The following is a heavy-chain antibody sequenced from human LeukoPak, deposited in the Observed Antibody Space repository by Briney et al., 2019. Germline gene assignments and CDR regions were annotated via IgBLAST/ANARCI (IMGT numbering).Heavy chain of an antibody. CDR3: ARDSLHPRRLSDAFDV. CDR2: IRYDGNNK. J-gene: IGHJ3*01. CDR1: GFTFSNYG. Sequence: GGSLRLSGGASGFTFSNYGMLWVRQAPGKGLNWVAFIRYDGNNKLYADSVKGRFTISRDNSKNTLYLHINSLRAEDTAVYYCARDSLHPRRLSDAFDVWGQGTMVTVSS. V-gene: IGHV3-30*02. D-gene: IGHD3-16*02.